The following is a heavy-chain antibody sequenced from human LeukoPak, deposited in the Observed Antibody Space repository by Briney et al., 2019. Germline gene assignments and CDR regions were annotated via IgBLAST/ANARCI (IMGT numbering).Heavy chain of an antibody. J-gene: IGHJ4*02. CDR2: IRSKANNYAT. CDR3: TGDNFDSSVKFDY. D-gene: IGHD3-22*01. Sequence: GGSLKLSCVVSGFTFNGSAVHWVRQASGKGLEWVGRIRSKANNYATAYAASVKGRFTISRDDSKNTAYLQMNSLKTEDTAVYYCTGDNFDSSVKFDYWGQGTLVTVSS. CDR1: GFTFNGSA. V-gene: IGHV3-73*01.